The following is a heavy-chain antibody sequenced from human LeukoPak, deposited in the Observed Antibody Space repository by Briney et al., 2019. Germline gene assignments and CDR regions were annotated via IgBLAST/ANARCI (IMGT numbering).Heavy chain of an antibody. J-gene: IGHJ4*02. CDR1: GFTFDNYA. CDR2: ISWDGGSI. V-gene: IGHV3-43D*03. D-gene: IGHD5-18*01. CDR3: ARGVQLWSYYFDN. Sequence: GGSLRLSCAASGFTFDNYAIHWVRHAPGKGLEWVSIISWDGGSIYYADSVKGRFTISRDNSKNSLYLQMNSLRAEDTALYYCARGVQLWSYYFDNWGQGTLVTVSS.